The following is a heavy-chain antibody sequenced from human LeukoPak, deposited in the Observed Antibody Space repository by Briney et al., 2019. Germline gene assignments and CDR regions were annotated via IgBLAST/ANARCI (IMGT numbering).Heavy chain of an antibody. CDR3: ARDGSRLGYCSGGSCPNWFDP. V-gene: IGHV1-8*01. J-gene: IGHJ5*02. Sequence: ASVKVSCKASGYTFTSYDINWVRQATGQGLEWMGWMNPNSGNTGYAQKFQGRVTMTRNTSISTAYMELSSLRSEDTAVYYCARDGSRLGYCSGGSCPNWFDPWGQGTLVTVSS. CDR1: GYTFTSYD. D-gene: IGHD2-15*01. CDR2: MNPNSGNT.